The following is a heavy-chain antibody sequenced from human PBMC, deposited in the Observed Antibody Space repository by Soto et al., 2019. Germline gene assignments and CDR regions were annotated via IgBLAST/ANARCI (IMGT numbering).Heavy chain of an antibody. CDR3: VARRYCSGGSCPDYFDY. J-gene: IGHJ4*02. CDR2: IIPIVGTT. V-gene: IGHV1-69*13. D-gene: IGHD2-15*01. Sequence: GASVKGYCQASCIPFSSQAISWARPAPGQRLEWMGGIIPIVGTTNYPQKFQGRLTITADESTSKAYMELSSLTSEDTAVYYCVARRYCSGGSCPDYFDYWGQGTLVTVSS. CDR1: CIPFSSQA.